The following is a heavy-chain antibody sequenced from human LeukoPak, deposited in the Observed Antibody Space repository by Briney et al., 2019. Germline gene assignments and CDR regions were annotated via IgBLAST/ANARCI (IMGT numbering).Heavy chain of an antibody. CDR1: GGSISSGSYS. D-gene: IGHD4-17*01. CDR3: ARVRGDYGEDSYYYYMDV. J-gene: IGHJ6*03. CDR2: IYTSGST. V-gene: IGHV4-61*02. Sequence: SETLSLTCTVSGGSISSGSYSWSWIRQPAGKGLEWIGRIYTSGSTNYNPSLKSRVTITVDTSKNQFSLKLSSVTAADTAVYYCARVRGDYGEDSYYYYMDVWGKGTTVTISS.